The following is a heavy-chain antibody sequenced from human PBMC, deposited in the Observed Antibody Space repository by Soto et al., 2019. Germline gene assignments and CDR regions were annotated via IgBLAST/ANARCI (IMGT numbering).Heavy chain of an antibody. CDR3: AKGGPDGFCSGGRCYFDY. Sequence: EVQLVESGGGLVQPGRSLRLSCAASGFTFDDYAMHWVRRVPGKGMEWVSSISWNSNIIGYADSVKGRFTISRDNAKNSLYLQMSSLRPEDTALYYCAKGGPDGFCSGGRCYFDYRGQGTLVTVSS. CDR2: ISWNSNII. V-gene: IGHV3-9*01. J-gene: IGHJ4*02. D-gene: IGHD2-15*01. CDR1: GFTFDDYA.